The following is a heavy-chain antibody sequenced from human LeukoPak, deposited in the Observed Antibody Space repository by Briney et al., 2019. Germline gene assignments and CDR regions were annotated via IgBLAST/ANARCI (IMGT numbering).Heavy chain of an antibody. CDR2: SSGSGGST. CDR3: ARHLSGVTGYTYGRGIDY. CDR1: GFTFSSYA. Sequence: GGSLRLSCTASGFTFSSYAMSWVRQAPGKGLEWVSASSGSGGSTYYADSVKGRFTIARDNAKKSVYLQMNSLRVEDTAVYYCARHLSGVTGYTYGRGIDYWGQGTLVTVSS. D-gene: IGHD5-18*01. V-gene: IGHV3-23*01. J-gene: IGHJ4*02.